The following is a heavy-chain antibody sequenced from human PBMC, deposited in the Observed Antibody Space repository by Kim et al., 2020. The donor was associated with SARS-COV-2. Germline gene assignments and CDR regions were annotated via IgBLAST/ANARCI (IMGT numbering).Heavy chain of an antibody. CDR2: ISGSGGST. Sequence: GGSLRLSCAASGFTFSSYAMSWVRQAPGKGLEWVSAISGSGGSTYYADSVKGRFTISRDNSKNTLYLQMNSLRAEDTAVYYCYLSGYGGALFDYWGQGTLVTVSS. D-gene: IGHD6-25*01. CDR3: YLSGYGGALFDY. CDR1: GFTFSSYA. J-gene: IGHJ4*02. V-gene: IGHV3-23*01.